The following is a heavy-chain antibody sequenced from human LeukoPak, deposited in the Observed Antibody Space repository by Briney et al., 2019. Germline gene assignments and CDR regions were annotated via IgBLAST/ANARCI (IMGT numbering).Heavy chain of an antibody. Sequence: SETLSLTCTVSGGSIGSYYWSWIRQPPGKGLEWIGYIYYSGSTDYSPSLKSRVTISVDTSKNQFSLKLSSVTAADTAVYYCARRVSGSLYYFDYWGQGTLVTVSS. CDR3: ARRVSGSLYYFDY. CDR1: GGSIGSYY. J-gene: IGHJ4*02. D-gene: IGHD3-10*01. V-gene: IGHV4-59*08. CDR2: IYYSGST.